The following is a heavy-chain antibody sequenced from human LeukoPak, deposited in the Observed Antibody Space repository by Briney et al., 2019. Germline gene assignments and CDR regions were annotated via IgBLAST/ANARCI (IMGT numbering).Heavy chain of an antibody. V-gene: IGHV4-34*09. CDR3: ARGLLRPGYFDY. D-gene: IGHD1-26*01. J-gene: IGHJ4*02. CDR1: GGSFSGYY. Sequence: SETLSLTCAVYGGSFSGYYWSWIRQPPGKGLEWIGYIYYSGSTYYNPSLKSRVTISVDTSKNQFSLKLSSVTAADTAVYYCARGLLRPGYFDYWGQGTLVTVSS. CDR2: IYYSGST.